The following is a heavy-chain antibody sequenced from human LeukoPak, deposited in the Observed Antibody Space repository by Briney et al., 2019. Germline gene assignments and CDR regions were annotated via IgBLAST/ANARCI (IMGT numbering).Heavy chain of an antibody. Sequence: PGGSLRLSCAVSGLTLSNYGMSWVPQAPGKGLEWVAGLSGSGGGTNYADSVKGRFTISRDNSKNTLYLHMNSLRAEDTAVYFCAKRDVVIRVILVGFHREAYYFDSWGQGALVTVSS. CDR3: AKRDVVIRVILVGFHREAYYFDS. CDR2: LSGSGGGT. J-gene: IGHJ4*02. CDR1: GLTLSNYG. D-gene: IGHD3-22*01. V-gene: IGHV3-23*01.